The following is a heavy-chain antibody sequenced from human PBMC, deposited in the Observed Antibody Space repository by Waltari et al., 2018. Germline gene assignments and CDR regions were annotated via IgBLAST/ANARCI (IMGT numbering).Heavy chain of an antibody. J-gene: IGHJ4*02. CDR2: AYHNGRT. D-gene: IGHD3-10*01. CDR3: ARGRGLDY. CDR1: GGSINTNNW. Sequence: QVHLQQSGPGLVKPSGTLSLTCGVSGGSINTNNWWTWVRQSPGKGLEWLGEAYHNGRTNYNPSLNRRVTISVDKSKNQFSLQLISRTAVDTAVYYCARGRGLDYWGQGTLVTVSS. V-gene: IGHV4-4*02.